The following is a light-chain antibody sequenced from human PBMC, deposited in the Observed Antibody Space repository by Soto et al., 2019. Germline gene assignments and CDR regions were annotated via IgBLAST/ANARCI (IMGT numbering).Light chain of an antibody. V-gene: IGKV1-33*01. CDR2: DAS. CDR1: QDIINY. Sequence: IQMTQSPSSLSASVGDRVTITCQASQDIINYLNWYQQKPGKAPKLLIYDASNLETGVPSRFSGSGSGTDFTFTISSLQPEDIATYYCQQYDNLPGFGQGTRLEI. J-gene: IGKJ5*01. CDR3: QQYDNLPG.